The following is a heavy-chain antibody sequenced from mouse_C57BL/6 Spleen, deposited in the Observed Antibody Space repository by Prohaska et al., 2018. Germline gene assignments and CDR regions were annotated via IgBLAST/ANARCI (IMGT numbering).Heavy chain of an antibody. Sequence: HGKSLEWIGDINPNNGGTIYNQKFKGKATLPVYNSSSTAYMELRSLTSDDTAVYYCARCPNYYCSSYYYAMDYWVKGTSVTVSS. J-gene: IGHJ4*01. CDR2: INPNNGGT. D-gene: IGHD1-1*01. CDR3: ARCPNYYCSSYYYAMDY. V-gene: IGHV1-18*01.